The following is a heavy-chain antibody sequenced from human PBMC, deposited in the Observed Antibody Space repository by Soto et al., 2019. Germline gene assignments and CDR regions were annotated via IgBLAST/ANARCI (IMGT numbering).Heavy chain of an antibody. D-gene: IGHD4-17*01. Sequence: QVQLVQSGAEVKKPGSSVKVSCKASGGTFSSYAISWVRQAPGQGLEWMGGIIPIFGTANYAQKFQGRVPITADESKSTAHMELRSLRSEDTAVYYCARVGPDYGGNSGARENGMDVWGQGTTVTVSS. J-gene: IGHJ6*02. CDR3: ARVGPDYGGNSGARENGMDV. V-gene: IGHV1-69*01. CDR1: GGTFSSYA. CDR2: IIPIFGTA.